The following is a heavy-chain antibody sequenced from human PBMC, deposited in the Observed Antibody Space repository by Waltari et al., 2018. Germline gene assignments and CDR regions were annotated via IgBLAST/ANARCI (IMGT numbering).Heavy chain of an antibody. Sequence: EVQLVESGGDLVQPGGSLRLSCTASGFIFSSYWMHWVRQAPGKGLVSVAHINLAGSITNYADSVKGRFTISRDNARNTLFLQMNSLRAEDTAIYYCVLYSSSFLGDCWGQGTLVTVSS. J-gene: IGHJ4*02. V-gene: IGHV3-74*01. CDR1: GFIFSSYW. D-gene: IGHD6-13*01. CDR3: VLYSSSFLGDC. CDR2: INLAGSIT.